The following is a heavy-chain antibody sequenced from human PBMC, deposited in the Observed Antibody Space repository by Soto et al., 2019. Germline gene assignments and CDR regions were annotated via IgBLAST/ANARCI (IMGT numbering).Heavy chain of an antibody. D-gene: IGHD3-3*01. CDR1: GFTFSGSV. CDR2: IRSKANNYAT. CDR3: ARGFYDFWSGHPKGLDY. J-gene: IGHJ4*02. Sequence: GGSLRLSCSASGFTFSGSVMHWVRQASGKGLEWVGRIRSKANNYATAYAVSVKGRFTISRDDSRNTAYLQMNSLKTEDTAVYYCARGFYDFWSGHPKGLDYWGQGTVVTVSS. V-gene: IGHV3-73*01.